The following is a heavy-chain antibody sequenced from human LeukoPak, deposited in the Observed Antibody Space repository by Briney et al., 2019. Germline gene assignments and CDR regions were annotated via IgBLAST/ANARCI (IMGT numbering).Heavy chain of an antibody. CDR2: INPNSGGT. CDR1: GYTFTGYY. CDR3: ARGLYYYDSSGYYYDAFDL. V-gene: IGHV1-2*02. Sequence: GASVKVSCKASGYTFTGYYMHWVRQAPGQGLEWMGWINPNSGGTNYAQKFQGRVTMTRDTSISTAYMELSRLRSDDTAVYYCARGLYYYDSSGYYYDAFDLWGQGTMVTVSS. J-gene: IGHJ3*01. D-gene: IGHD3-22*01.